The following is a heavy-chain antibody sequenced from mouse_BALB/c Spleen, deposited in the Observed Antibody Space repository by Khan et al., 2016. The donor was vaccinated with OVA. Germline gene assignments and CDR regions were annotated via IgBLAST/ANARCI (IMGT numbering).Heavy chain of an antibody. CDR1: GYTFTSYV. Sequence: IQLVQSGPELVKPGASVKMSCKASGYTFTSYVMHWVKQKPGLGLEWIGYIYPFNDDTKYNEKFKGKATLTSDKSSSTAYMELSSLTSEDSAVYYCAPVGNYYVSFAYWGQGTLVTGSA. V-gene: IGHV1S136*01. CDR3: APVGNYYVSFAY. CDR2: IYPFNDDT. J-gene: IGHJ3*01. D-gene: IGHD1-1*01.